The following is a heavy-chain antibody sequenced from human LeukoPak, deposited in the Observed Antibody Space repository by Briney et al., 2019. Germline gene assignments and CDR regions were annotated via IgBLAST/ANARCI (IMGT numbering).Heavy chain of an antibody. CDR2: IYPGDSDT. D-gene: IGHD6-25*01. V-gene: IGHV5-51*01. J-gene: IGHJ4*02. CDR3: ARGPPAAY. CDR1: GYSFPTYW. Sequence: GESLKISCKGSGYSFPTYWIGWVRQLPGKGLEWMGIIYPGDSDTRYSPSFEGQVTISADKSGSTAYLQWSSLKASDTAMYYCARGPPAAYWGQGTLVTVSS.